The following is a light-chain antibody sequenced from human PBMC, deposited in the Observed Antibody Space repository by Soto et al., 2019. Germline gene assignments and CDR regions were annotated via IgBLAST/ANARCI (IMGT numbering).Light chain of an antibody. CDR3: QQYNNWPRT. Sequence: DIVMTQSPATLSVSAGDRATLPCRASQSISSNLAWYQQKPGQDPRLLIYGASTRATGIPARFRGSGSGTEFTLTISSLQSEDFAVYYCQQYNNWPRTFGQGTKVDIK. CDR2: GAS. J-gene: IGKJ1*01. CDR1: QSISSN. V-gene: IGKV3-15*01.